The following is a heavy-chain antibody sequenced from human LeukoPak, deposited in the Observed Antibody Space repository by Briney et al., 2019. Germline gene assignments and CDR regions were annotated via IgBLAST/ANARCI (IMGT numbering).Heavy chain of an antibody. J-gene: IGHJ4*02. V-gene: IGHV3-74*01. Sequence: GGSLRLSCAASGFTFSSYGMHWVRQTPGKGLVWVSRINTDGSSTSYADSVKGRFTISRDNAKNTLYLQMNSLRAEDTAVYYCARVRGYDTSDYDFWGQGTLVTVSS. D-gene: IGHD3-22*01. CDR3: ARVRGYDTSDYDF. CDR1: GFTFSSYG. CDR2: INTDGSST.